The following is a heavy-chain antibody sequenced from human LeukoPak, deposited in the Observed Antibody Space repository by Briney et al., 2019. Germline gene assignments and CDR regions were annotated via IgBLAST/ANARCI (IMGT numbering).Heavy chain of an antibody. CDR1: EFTFSSYA. CDR2: ISSDGSDK. CDR3: ARGGEMATTTGVYFDY. Sequence: GGSLRLSCAASEFTFSSYALHWVRQAPGRGLEWVAVISSDGSDKYYADSVKGRFTISRDNSKNTLYLQMNSLRAEDTAVYYCARGGEMATTTGVYFDYWGQGTLVTVSS. D-gene: IGHD5-24*01. J-gene: IGHJ4*02. V-gene: IGHV3-30*04.